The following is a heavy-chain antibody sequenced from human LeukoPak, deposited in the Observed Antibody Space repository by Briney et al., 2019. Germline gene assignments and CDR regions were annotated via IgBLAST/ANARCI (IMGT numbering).Heavy chain of an antibody. Sequence: GASVKVSCKASGYTFTSYYINWVRQATGQGLEWMGWMNPNSGNTGYAQRFQDRVTMTRNTSISTAYMELSRLRSGDTAVYYCARGVVGSSLSYWGQGTLVTVSS. D-gene: IGHD6-6*01. J-gene: IGHJ4*02. CDR2: MNPNSGNT. V-gene: IGHV1-8*01. CDR3: ARGVVGSSLSY. CDR1: GYTFTSYY.